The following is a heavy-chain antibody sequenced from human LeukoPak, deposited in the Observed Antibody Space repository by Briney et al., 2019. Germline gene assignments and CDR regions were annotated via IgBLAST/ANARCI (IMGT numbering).Heavy chain of an antibody. V-gene: IGHV3-23*01. CDR3: AELGITMIGGV. CDR1: GFTFSSHG. Sequence: GGTLRLSCAASGFTFSSHGMNWVRQAPGKGLEWVSGIIPSGHTTYYADSVRGRFTISRDNSRNTLYLQMNSLRAEDTAVYYCAELGITMIGGVWGKGTTVTISS. J-gene: IGHJ6*04. CDR2: IIPSGHTT. D-gene: IGHD3-10*02.